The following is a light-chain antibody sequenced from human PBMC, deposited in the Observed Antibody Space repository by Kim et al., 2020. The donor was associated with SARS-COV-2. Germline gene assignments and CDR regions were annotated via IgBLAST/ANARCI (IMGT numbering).Light chain of an antibody. CDR2: DTS. V-gene: IGKV3-11*01. CDR1: QNVGNQ. CDR3: QQRAHWPRT. J-gene: IGKJ5*01. Sequence: LSPGERANLSCRATQNVGNQLAWFKQKPGQPPSLLIYDTSNRAPGVPARFSGSGSGTDFTLTISSLEAEDFAVYYCQQRAHWPRTFGQGTRLEIK.